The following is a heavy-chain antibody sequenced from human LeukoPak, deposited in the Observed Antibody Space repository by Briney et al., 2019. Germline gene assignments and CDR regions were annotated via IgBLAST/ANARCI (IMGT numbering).Heavy chain of an antibody. CDR2: SRNKATGYTT. V-gene: IGHV3-72*01. CDR3: ARGFKSFYI. Sequence: PGGSLRLSCATSGFTFSDHYMDWVRQAPGKGLEWVGRSRNKATGYTTEYAASVRGRFTVSRDDSKNSLILQMNSLKTDDTAVYLFARGFKSFYIWGQGATVTVSS. CDR1: GFTFSDHY. J-gene: IGHJ3*02.